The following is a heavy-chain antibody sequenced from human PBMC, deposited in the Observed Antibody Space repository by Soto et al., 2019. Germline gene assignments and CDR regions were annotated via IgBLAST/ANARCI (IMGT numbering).Heavy chain of an antibody. CDR3: ARGYMTLL. Sequence: ESGGGLVQAGGSLRLSCAASGFTFSNDWMSWVRQAPGKGLEWVANIKQDGSEKYYVDSVKGRFIISRDNARNSLSLQMNSLRAEDTAVYYCARGYMTLLWGQGTLVTVSS. V-gene: IGHV3-7*01. CDR1: GFTFSNDW. D-gene: IGHD2-15*01. CDR2: IKQDGSEK. J-gene: IGHJ4*02.